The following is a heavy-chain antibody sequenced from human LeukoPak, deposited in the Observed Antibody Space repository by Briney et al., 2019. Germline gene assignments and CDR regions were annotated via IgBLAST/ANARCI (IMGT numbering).Heavy chain of an antibody. CDR1: GFTFSSYW. CDR2: INSDGSIT. CDR3: QTPLLRYFDWLSA. D-gene: IGHD3-9*01. Sequence: GGSLRLSCAASGFTFSSYWMHWVRHAPGKGLLWVSRINSDGSITTYADSVKGRFTISRDNAKNTLYLQMNSLTTEDTAVYYCQTPLLRYFDWLSAWGQGTLVTVSS. J-gene: IGHJ5*02. V-gene: IGHV3-74*01.